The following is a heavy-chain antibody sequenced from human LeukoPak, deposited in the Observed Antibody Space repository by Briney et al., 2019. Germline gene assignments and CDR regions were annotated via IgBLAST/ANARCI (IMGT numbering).Heavy chain of an antibody. CDR2: IYTSGST. CDR1: GGSISSYY. J-gene: IGHJ4*02. V-gene: IGHV4-4*07. D-gene: IGHD3-22*01. CDR3: ARDSYYYDSSGYRGFDY. Sequence: SETLSLTCTVSGGSISSYYWSWIRLPAGKGLEWIGRIYTSGSTNYNPSLKSRVTMSVDTSKNQFSLKLSSVTAADTAVYYCARDSYYYDSSGYRGFDYWGQGTLVTVSS.